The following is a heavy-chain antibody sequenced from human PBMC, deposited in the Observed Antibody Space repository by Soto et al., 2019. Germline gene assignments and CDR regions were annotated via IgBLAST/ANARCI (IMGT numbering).Heavy chain of an antibody. CDR2: IKQDGSEK. CDR3: AGLGMVRGVLSY. V-gene: IGHV3-7*01. Sequence: EVQLVESGGGLVQPGGSLRLSCAASGFTFSNYWMIWVRQAPGKGLEWVANIKQDGSEKYYVDSVKGRFTISRDNAKNSLYLQMNSLRVEDTAVYHCAGLGMVRGVLSYWGQGTLVTVSS. CDR1: GFTFSNYW. D-gene: IGHD3-10*01. J-gene: IGHJ4*02.